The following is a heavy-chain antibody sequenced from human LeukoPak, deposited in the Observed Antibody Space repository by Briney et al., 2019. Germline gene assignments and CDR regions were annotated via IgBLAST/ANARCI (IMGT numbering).Heavy chain of an antibody. D-gene: IGHD6-19*01. J-gene: IGHJ4*02. CDR3: AKDRSGWYYFDY. Sequence: GGSLRLSCAASGFTFSNYGMHWVRQAPGEGLEWVAVISYDGSNKYYADSVKGRFTISRDNSKNTLYLQMNSLRAEDTAVYYCAKDRSGWYYFDYWGQGTLVTVSS. V-gene: IGHV3-30*18. CDR1: GFTFSNYG. CDR2: ISYDGSNK.